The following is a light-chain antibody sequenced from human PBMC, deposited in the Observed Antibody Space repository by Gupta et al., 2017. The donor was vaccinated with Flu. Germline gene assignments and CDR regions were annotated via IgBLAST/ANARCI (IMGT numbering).Light chain of an antibody. CDR2: WAS. V-gene: IGKV2-28*01. CDR3: MQARQTPFS. CDR1: ESLLHNNGYNY. J-gene: IGKJ3*01. Sequence: DIVMTQSPLSLPVTPGETASISCRSSESLLHNNGYNYLDWYVQKPGQSPQLLIYWASNRASGVPDRFSGSGSGTDFTLEISRLEADDVGIYYCMQARQTPFSFGPGTKVDI.